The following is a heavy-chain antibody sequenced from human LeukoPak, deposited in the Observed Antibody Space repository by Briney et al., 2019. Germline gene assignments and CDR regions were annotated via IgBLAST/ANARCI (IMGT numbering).Heavy chain of an antibody. CDR3: ARVLRYSRVYYYYYMDV. Sequence: PGGSLRLSCAASGFTVSSNYMSWVRQAPGKGLEWVSVIYSGGSTYYADSVKGRFTISRDNAKSSLYLQMDSLRAEDTAVYYCARVLRYSRVYYYYYMDVWGKGTTVTVSS. CDR2: IYSGGST. D-gene: IGHD6-13*01. V-gene: IGHV3-53*01. J-gene: IGHJ6*03. CDR1: GFTVSSNY.